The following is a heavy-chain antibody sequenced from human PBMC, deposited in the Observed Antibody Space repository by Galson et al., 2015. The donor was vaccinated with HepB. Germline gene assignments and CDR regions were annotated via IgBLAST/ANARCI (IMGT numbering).Heavy chain of an antibody. V-gene: IGHV1-69*13. CDR3: ARAWTTVTMNCPHCGGDRLNWFDP. J-gene: IGHJ5*02. Sequence: SVKVSCKASGGTFSSYAISWVRQAPGQGLEWMGGIIPIFGTANYAQKFQGRVTITADESTSTAYMELSSLRSEDTAVYYCARAWTTVTMNCPHCGGDRLNWFDPWGQGTLVTVSS. CDR2: IIPIFGTA. CDR1: GGTFSSYA. D-gene: IGHD4-17*01.